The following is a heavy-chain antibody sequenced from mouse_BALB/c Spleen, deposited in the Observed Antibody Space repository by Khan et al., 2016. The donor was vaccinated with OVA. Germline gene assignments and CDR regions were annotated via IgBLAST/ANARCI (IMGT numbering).Heavy chain of an antibody. V-gene: IGHV9-3-1*01. Sequence: QIQLVQSGPELKKPGETVKISCKASGYTFTNYGMNWVKQAPGKGLKWMGWINTSTGEPTYADDFKGRFAFSLETSASTAYLQINNLKNEDTATYFGASDGYWYFDVWGAGTTVTVSS. D-gene: IGHD2-3*01. CDR2: INTSTGEP. J-gene: IGHJ1*01. CDR1: GYTFTNYG. CDR3: ASDGYWYFDV.